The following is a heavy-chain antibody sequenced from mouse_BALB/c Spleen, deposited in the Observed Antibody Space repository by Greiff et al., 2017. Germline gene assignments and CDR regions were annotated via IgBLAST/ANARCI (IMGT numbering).Heavy chain of an antibody. D-gene: IGHD6-1*01. J-gene: IGHJ4*01. CDR2: INPSTGYT. CDR3: ARWQLTYAMDY. Sequence: VQLQQSGAELAKPGASVKMSCKASGYTFTSYWMHWVKQRPGQGLEWIGYINPSTGYTEYNQKFKDKATLTADKSSSTAYMQLSSLTSEDSAVYYCARWQLTYAMDYWGQGTSVTVSS. CDR1: GYTFTSYW. V-gene: IGHV1-7*01.